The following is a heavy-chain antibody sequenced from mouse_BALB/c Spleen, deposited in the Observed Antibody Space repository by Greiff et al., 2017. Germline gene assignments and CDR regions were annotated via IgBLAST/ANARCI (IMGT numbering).Heavy chain of an antibody. Sequence: VQLQQSGAELMKPGASVKISCKATGYTFSSYWIEWVKQRPGHGLEWIGEILPGSGSTNYNEKFKGKATFTADTSSNTAYMQLSSLTSEDSAVYYCATGYGSSSAWFAYWGQGTLVTVSA. V-gene: IGHV1-9*01. J-gene: IGHJ3*01. D-gene: IGHD1-1*01. CDR1: GYTFSSYW. CDR3: ATGYGSSSAWFAY. CDR2: ILPGSGST.